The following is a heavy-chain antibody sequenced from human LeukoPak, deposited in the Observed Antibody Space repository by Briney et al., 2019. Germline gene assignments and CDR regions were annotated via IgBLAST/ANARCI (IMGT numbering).Heavy chain of an antibody. J-gene: IGHJ5*02. Sequence: ASVKVSCKASGYTFTGYYMHWVRQAPGQGLEWMGWINPNSGGTNYAQKFQGRVTMTRDTPISTAYMEMSRLRSDDTAVYYCAEDRGWDCKNWFDPWGQGTLVPVSS. CDR2: INPNSGGT. CDR1: GYTFTGYY. D-gene: IGHD2-21*02. V-gene: IGHV1-2*02. CDR3: AEDRGWDCKNWFDP.